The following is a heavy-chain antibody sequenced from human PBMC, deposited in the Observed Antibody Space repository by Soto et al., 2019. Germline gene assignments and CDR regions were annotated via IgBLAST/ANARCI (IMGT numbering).Heavy chain of an antibody. Sequence: VQLVESEGGLVQPGGSLRLSCAASGFAFGSYWMHWVRQAPGKGLVWVSRISQDGTIATQADSVKGRFTISRDNAKKTLYLQMNSLRADDTAVYYCLRDQRHWNEFADQWGQGTLVTVSS. D-gene: IGHD1-1*01. V-gene: IGHV3-74*01. CDR1: GFAFGSYW. CDR2: ISQDGTIA. CDR3: LRDQRHWNEFADQ. J-gene: IGHJ4*02.